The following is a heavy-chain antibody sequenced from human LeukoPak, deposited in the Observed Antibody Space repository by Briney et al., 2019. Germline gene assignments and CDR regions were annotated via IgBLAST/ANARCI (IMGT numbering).Heavy chain of an antibody. V-gene: IGHV4-39*01. CDR3: ARHYGLNYYDSTALEY. J-gene: IGHJ4*02. CDR2: RYETGST. D-gene: IGHD3-22*01. Sequence: SETLSLTCSISGDSTSRSAFYWGWIRQPPGEGLEWIGSRYETGSTFQNPSLKSRVTISVDTSKNQFSLNLTSVTAADTAVYFCARHYGLNYYDSTALEYWGQGILVTVSS. CDR1: GDSTSRSAFY.